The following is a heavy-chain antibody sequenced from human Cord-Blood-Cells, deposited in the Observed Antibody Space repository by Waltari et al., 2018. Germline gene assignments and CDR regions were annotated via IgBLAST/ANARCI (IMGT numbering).Heavy chain of an antibody. D-gene: IGHD3-22*01. Sequence: QVQLVQSGAGRKKPGASVQVSCKVSGYTLPELSMPWVRQAPGKGLEWMGGFDPEDGETIYAQKFQGRVTMTEDTSTDTAYMELSSRRSEDTAVYYCATNTPPYDSSGYYVDYWGQGTLVTVSS. J-gene: IGHJ4*02. CDR3: ATNTPPYDSSGYYVDY. CDR1: GYTLPELS. CDR2: FDPEDGET. V-gene: IGHV1-24*01.